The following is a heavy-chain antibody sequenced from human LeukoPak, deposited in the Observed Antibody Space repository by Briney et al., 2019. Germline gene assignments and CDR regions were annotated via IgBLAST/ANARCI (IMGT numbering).Heavy chain of an antibody. J-gene: IGHJ1*01. Sequence: PGGSLRLSCAASGFTFSSYSMNWVRQAPGKGLEWVSSISSSSTYIYYADSVKGRFAISRDSAKNSLYLQMNSLGAEDTAVYYCARDMNTVTTAYFHHWGQGTLVTVSS. V-gene: IGHV3-21*01. CDR2: ISSSSTYI. D-gene: IGHD4-17*01. CDR1: GFTFSSYS. CDR3: ARDMNTVTTAYFHH.